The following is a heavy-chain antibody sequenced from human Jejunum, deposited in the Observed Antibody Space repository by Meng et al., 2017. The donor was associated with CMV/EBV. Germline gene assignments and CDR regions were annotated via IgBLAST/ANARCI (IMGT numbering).Heavy chain of an antibody. CDR2: ITINGAIT. CDR3: ADSRGGY. Sequence: SRGLSCAASGFAFSGFAMSGVHQAPGKGLEWVSSITINGAITYSVDSVRGRFTISRDNSKNTLYLQMNSLRAEDTAVYYCADSRGGYWGQGTLVTVSS. CDR1: GFAFSGFA. J-gene: IGHJ4*02. D-gene: IGHD3-10*01. V-gene: IGHV3-23*01.